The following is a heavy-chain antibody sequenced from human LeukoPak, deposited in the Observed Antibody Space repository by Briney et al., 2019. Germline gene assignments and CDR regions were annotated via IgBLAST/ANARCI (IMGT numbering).Heavy chain of an antibody. CDR2: INPSSGSA. CDR3: ARSGDYGWFDP. Sequence: ASVKVSCKASGYSFTRYYVHWVRQAPGQGLEWMGIINPSSGSATYAQKFQDRVTLTRDTSTSTVYVELSSLRSEDTAVYYCARSGDYGWFDPWGQGTLVTVSS. D-gene: IGHD4-17*01. CDR1: GYSFTRYY. J-gene: IGHJ5*02. V-gene: IGHV1-46*01.